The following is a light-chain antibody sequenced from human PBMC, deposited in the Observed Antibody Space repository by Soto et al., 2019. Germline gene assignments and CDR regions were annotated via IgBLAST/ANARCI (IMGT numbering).Light chain of an antibody. CDR3: SSYTSSSPRV. Sequence: QSALTQPASVSGSPGQSIAISCTGTSSDVGGYDYVSWYQHHPGKAPKLMIYDVSSRPSGVSYRFSGSKSGNTASLTISWLQAEEEADYYCSSYTSSSPRVFGAGTKVTVL. V-gene: IGLV2-14*03. CDR2: DVS. CDR1: SSDVGGYDY. J-gene: IGLJ1*01.